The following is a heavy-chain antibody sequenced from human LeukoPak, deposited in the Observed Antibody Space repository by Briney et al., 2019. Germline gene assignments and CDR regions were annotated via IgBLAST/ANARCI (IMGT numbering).Heavy chain of an antibody. Sequence: SETLSLTCTVSGGSVSSGSYYWSWIRQPPGKGLEWIGYIYYSGSTNYNPSLKSRVTISVDTSKNQFSLKLSSVTAADTAVYYCAKGIELWLTYFDHWGQGTLVTASS. CDR1: GGSVSSGSYY. D-gene: IGHD5-18*01. CDR3: AKGIELWLTYFDH. J-gene: IGHJ4*02. V-gene: IGHV4-61*01. CDR2: IYYSGST.